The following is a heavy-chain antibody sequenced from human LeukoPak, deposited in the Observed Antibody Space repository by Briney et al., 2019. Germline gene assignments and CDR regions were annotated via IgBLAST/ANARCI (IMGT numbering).Heavy chain of an antibody. CDR1: GFTFSNYW. Sequence: GGSLRLSCAASGFTFSNYWMSWVRQAPGKGLEWLSSLDSSGAYIFYADSVKGRFIISRDNAKNSLYLQMNSLRVEDTAVYYCLRGDRRDYWGQGALVTVSS. CDR3: LRGDRRDY. V-gene: IGHV3-21*06. J-gene: IGHJ4*02. CDR2: LDSSGAYI.